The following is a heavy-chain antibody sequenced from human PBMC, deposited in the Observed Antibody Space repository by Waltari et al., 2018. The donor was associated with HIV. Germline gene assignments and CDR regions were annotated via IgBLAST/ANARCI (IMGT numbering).Heavy chain of an antibody. D-gene: IGHD6-13*01. V-gene: IGHV1-69*04. CDR2: VIRALNIV. CDR1: GGSFSAYA. CDR3: ARDSIAAAGGGFDLDV. J-gene: IGHJ6*02. Sequence: QVQLVQSGAQVKKPGSSVKVSCKTYGGSFSAYAMNWVRQAPGRGLEWMGRVIRALNIVNDAPKLRDRVTITADRSTSTAYRELSSLRCEDTAIYFCARDSIAAAGGGFDLDVWGQGTTITVSS.